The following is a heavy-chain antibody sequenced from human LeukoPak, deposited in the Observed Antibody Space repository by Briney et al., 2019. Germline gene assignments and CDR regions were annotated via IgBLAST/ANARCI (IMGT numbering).Heavy chain of an antibody. CDR1: GGSINSRSYY. Sequence: SETLSLTCTVSGGSINSRSYYWGWIRQPPGKGLEWIGSIYYSGSTYHNPSLKSRVTISVDTSKNQLSLKLSSVTAADTAVYYCARDIHSPDDAFDIWGQGTMVTVSS. J-gene: IGHJ3*02. D-gene: IGHD1-14*01. CDR3: ARDIHSPDDAFDI. V-gene: IGHV4-39*07. CDR2: IYYSGST.